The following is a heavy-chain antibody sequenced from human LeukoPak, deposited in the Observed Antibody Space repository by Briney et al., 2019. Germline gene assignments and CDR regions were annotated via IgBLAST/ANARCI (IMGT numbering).Heavy chain of an antibody. CDR3: ARELTDVAGDGLDV. V-gene: IGHV3-48*03. CDR2: ILSSGSPT. CDR1: GFTFSSYE. Sequence: GGSLRLSCTASGFTFSSYEMNWVRQAPGKGLEWVSYILSSGSPTHYADSVKGRFTISRDNAKNSLYLQMSSLRADDTAAYYCARELTDVAGDGLDVWGQGTMVTVSS. J-gene: IGHJ3*01. D-gene: IGHD5-12*01.